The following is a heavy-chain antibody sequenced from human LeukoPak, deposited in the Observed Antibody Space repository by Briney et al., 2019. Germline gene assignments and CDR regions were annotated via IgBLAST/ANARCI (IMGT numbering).Heavy chain of an antibody. J-gene: IGHJ6*02. Sequence: SETLSLTCAVYGGSFSGYYWSWIRQPPGKGLEWIGEINHSGSTNYNPSLKSRVTTSVDTSKNQFSLKLSSVTAADTAVYYCARGPLLLWFGGAYGMDVWGQGTTVTVSS. D-gene: IGHD3-10*01. CDR3: ARGPLLLWFGGAYGMDV. CDR2: INHSGST. CDR1: GGSFSGYY. V-gene: IGHV4-34*01.